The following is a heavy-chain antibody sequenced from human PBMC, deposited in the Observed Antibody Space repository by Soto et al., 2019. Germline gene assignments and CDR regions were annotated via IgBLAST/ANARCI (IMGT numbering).Heavy chain of an antibody. CDR1: GYTFSNYD. Sequence: QVQLVQSGAELKKPGASVKVSCKASGYTFSNYDMNWVRQATGQGPEWIGWVNPNNGDTGYAQKVQGRVTLTTDIPTTTAYMELTSLRSEDTAIYYCAKVTRKGSAIDFDYWGQGTRITVSS. CDR3: AKVTRKGSAIDFDY. D-gene: IGHD3-10*01. CDR2: VNPNNGDT. J-gene: IGHJ4*02. V-gene: IGHV1-8*01.